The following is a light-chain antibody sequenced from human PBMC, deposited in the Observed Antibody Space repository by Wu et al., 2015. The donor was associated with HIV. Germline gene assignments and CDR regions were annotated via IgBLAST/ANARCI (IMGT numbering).Light chain of an antibody. CDR1: QTISNY. CDR2: GAS. CDR3: QHQPFT. V-gene: IGKV3D-15*01. J-gene: IGKJ3*01. Sequence: EIVMTRSPATLSVSPGERATLSCRASQTISNYLAWYQQKPGQAPRLLIYGASTRATGIPDRFSGSGSGTDFTLTISRLEPEDFAVYYCQHQPFTFGPGTKVDIK.